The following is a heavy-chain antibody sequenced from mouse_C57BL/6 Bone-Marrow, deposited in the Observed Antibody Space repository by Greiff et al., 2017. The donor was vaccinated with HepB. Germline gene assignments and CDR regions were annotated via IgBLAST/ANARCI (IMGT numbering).Heavy chain of an antibody. J-gene: IGHJ2*01. D-gene: IGHD4-1*01. CDR1: GYTFTEYT. V-gene: IGHV1-62-2*01. Sequence: QVQLQQSGAELVKPGASVKLSCKASGYTFTEYTIHWVKQRSGQGLEWIGWFYPGSGSIKYNEKFKDKATLTADKSSSTVYMELSRLTSEDSAVYFCARHVGGDFLGPYYFDYWGQGTTLTVSS. CDR2: FYPGSGSI. CDR3: ARHVGGDFLGPYYFDY.